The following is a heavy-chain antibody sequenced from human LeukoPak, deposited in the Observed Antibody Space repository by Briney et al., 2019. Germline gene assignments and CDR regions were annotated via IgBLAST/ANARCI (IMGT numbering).Heavy chain of an antibody. CDR2: IYTSGST. CDR3: ARTPAIAAAGNWFDP. CDR1: GGSISSYY. V-gene: IGHV4-4*07. D-gene: IGHD6-13*01. J-gene: IGHJ5*02. Sequence: SETLSLTCTVSGGSISSYYWSRIREPAGKGLEWIGRIYTSGSTNYNPSLKSRVTMSVDTSKNQFSLKLSSVTAADTAVYYCARTPAIAAAGNWFDPWGQGTLVTVSS.